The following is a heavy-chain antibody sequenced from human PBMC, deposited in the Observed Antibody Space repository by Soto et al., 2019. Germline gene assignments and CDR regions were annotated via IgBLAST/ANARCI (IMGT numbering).Heavy chain of an antibody. CDR2: INSDGSST. J-gene: IGHJ6*03. V-gene: IGHV3-74*01. CDR1: GFTFSSYW. D-gene: IGHD3-3*01. CDR3: AREATPYDFWSGYYTPYYYYYMEV. Sequence: GGSLRLSCATCGFTFSSYWMHWVRQAPGKGLVWVSRINSDGSSTSYADSVKGRFTISRDNAKNTLYLQMNSLRAEDTAVYYCAREATPYDFWSGYYTPYYYYYMEVWGKGTTVTVSS.